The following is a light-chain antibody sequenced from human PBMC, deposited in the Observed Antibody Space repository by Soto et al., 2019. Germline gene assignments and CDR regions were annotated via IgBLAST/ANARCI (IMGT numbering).Light chain of an antibody. J-gene: IGLJ2*01. V-gene: IGLV1-44*01. CDR1: SSNIGSNI. Sequence: QSVLTQPPSASGTPGQRVTISCSGSSSNIGSNIVNWYQQLPGTAPKLLIYSNNRRPSGVPDRFSGSKSGTSASLAISGLQSEDEADYYCAAWDDSLNGVVFGGWTKVTVL. CDR2: SNN. CDR3: AAWDDSLNGVV.